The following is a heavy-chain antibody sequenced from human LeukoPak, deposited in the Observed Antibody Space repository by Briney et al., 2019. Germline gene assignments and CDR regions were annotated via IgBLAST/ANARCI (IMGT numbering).Heavy chain of an antibody. CDR1: GFTFSNYW. D-gene: IGHD6-13*01. CDR3: ARDWGAAGLLDY. V-gene: IGHV3-7*05. J-gene: IGHJ4*02. Sequence: PGGSLRLSCASSGFTFSNYWMSWVRQAPGKGLEWVANIKEDGSEKDYVDSVKGRFTISRDNAKNSLYLQMNSLRAEDTAIYYCARDWGAAGLLDYWGQGTLVTVSS. CDR2: IKEDGSEK.